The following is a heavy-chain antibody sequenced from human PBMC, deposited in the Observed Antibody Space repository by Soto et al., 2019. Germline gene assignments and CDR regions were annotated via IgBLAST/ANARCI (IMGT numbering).Heavy chain of an antibody. CDR1: GFTFSSYG. D-gene: IGHD2-2*01. Sequence: HPGGSLRLSCAASGFTFSSYGMHWVRQAPGKGLEWVAFISYDESNKYYADSVKGRFTISRDNSKNTLYLQMNSLRVEDTAVYYCVREMPVPIRGGYYYYSVLDAWGQGTTVTVSS. CDR3: VREMPVPIRGGYYYYSVLDA. CDR2: ISYDESNK. J-gene: IGHJ6*02. V-gene: IGHV3-30*03.